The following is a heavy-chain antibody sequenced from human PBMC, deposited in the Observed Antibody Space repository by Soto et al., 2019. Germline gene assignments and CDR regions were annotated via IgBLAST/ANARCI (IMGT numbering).Heavy chain of an antibody. D-gene: IGHD3-9*01. CDR2: INDRGSI. CDR1: GGSFSGYY. J-gene: IGHJ2*01. CDR3: ARESHDILTGPPWVWYFDL. V-gene: IGHV4-34*01. Sequence: QVQLQQWGAGPLRPLETLSLTCGVSGGSFSGYYWAWIRQSPGKGLEWIGEINDRGSINYNPSLKSRVSSSVDTSKNHYSLKLRSVTAADTAVYYCARESHDILTGPPWVWYFDLWGRGTLVPVSS.